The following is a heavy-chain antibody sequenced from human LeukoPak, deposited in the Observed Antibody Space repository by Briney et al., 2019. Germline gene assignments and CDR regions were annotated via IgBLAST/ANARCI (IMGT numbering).Heavy chain of an antibody. D-gene: IGHD6-13*01. CDR3: ASSIAAAGTFFDY. CDR2: IYYSGST. Sequence: PSETLSLTCTVSGGSISSYYWSWIRQPPGKGLEWIGYIYYSGSTNYNPSLKSRVTMSVDTSKNQFSLKLSSVTAADTAVYYCASSIAAAGTFFDYWGQGTLVTVSS. V-gene: IGHV4-59*01. J-gene: IGHJ4*02. CDR1: GGSISSYY.